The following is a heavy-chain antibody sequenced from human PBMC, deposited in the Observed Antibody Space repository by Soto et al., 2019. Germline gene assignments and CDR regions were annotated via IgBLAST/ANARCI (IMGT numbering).Heavy chain of an antibody. CDR3: VRTSLVVAAATREDY. Sequence: EVQLVESGGGLVQPGGSLRLCCAASGFTFSSYWMHWVRQAPGKGLVWVSRINSDGSSTSYADSVKGRFTISRDNAKNTLYLQMNSLTAEDTAVYYCVRTSLVVAAATREDYWGQGTLVTVSS. CDR1: GFTFSSYW. J-gene: IGHJ4*02. D-gene: IGHD2-15*01. V-gene: IGHV3-74*01. CDR2: INSDGSST.